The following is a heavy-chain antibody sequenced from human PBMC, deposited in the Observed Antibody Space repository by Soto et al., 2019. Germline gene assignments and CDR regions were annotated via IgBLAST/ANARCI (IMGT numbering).Heavy chain of an antibody. Sequence: GGSLRLSCAASGFTFDDYTMHWVRQAPGKGLEWVSLISWDGGSTYYADSVKGRFTISRDNSKNSLYLQMNSLRTEDTALYYCARSGPPDPFDYWGQGTLVTVSS. V-gene: IGHV3-43*01. D-gene: IGHD6-19*01. CDR2: ISWDGGST. CDR1: GFTFDDYT. CDR3: ARSGPPDPFDY. J-gene: IGHJ4*02.